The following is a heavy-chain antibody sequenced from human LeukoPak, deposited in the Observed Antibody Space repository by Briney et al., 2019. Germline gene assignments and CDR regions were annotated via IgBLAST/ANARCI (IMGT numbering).Heavy chain of an antibody. Sequence: SGTLSLTCAVSGGSISSSNWRSWVRQPPGKGLEWIGEIYHSGSTNYNPSLKSRVTISVDKSMNQFSLKLSSVTAADTAVYYCARDSAGSGFDYWGQGTLVTVSS. V-gene: IGHV4-4*02. CDR3: ARDSAGSGFDY. J-gene: IGHJ4*02. CDR2: IYHSGST. D-gene: IGHD3-10*01. CDR1: GGSISSSNW.